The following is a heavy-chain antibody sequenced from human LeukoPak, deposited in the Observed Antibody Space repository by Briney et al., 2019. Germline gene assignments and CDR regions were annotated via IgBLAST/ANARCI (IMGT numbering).Heavy chain of an antibody. Sequence: PGGALGLSCAASGFTFSSYAMSWVRQAPGKGLEWVSAISGSGDNSYYAASVKGRFTISRDNPKNTVYLQMNSLRAEDTAVYYCAKCNGVTCYSSSDYWGQGTLVTVSS. D-gene: IGHD2-15*01. V-gene: IGHV3-23*01. CDR2: ISGSGDNS. CDR1: GFTFSSYA. CDR3: AKCNGVTCYSSSDY. J-gene: IGHJ4*02.